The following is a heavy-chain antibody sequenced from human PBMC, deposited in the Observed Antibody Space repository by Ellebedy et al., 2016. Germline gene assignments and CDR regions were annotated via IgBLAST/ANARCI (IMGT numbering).Heavy chain of an antibody. Sequence: SETLSLXXAVYGGSFSGYYWSWIRQPPGKGLEWIGEINHSGSTNYNPSLKSRVTISVDTSKNQFSLKLSSVTAADTAVYYCARGTTMVRVDFDYWGQGTLVTVS. D-gene: IGHD3-10*01. CDR2: INHSGST. CDR1: GGSFSGYY. CDR3: ARGTTMVRVDFDY. J-gene: IGHJ4*02. V-gene: IGHV4-34*01.